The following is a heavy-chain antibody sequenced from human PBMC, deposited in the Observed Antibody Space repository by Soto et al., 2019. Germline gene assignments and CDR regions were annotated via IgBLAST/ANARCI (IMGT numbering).Heavy chain of an antibody. CDR2: INPNSGGT. D-gene: IGHD2-15*01. CDR1: GYTFTGYY. J-gene: IGHJ3*02. Sequence: ASVKVSCKASGYTFTGYYMHWVRQAPGQGLEWMGWINPNSGGTSYAQKFQGRVTMTRDTSISTAYMELSRLRSDDTAVYYCARYCSGGSCKARYAFDIWGQGTMVTVSS. V-gene: IGHV1-2*02. CDR3: ARYCSGGSCKARYAFDI.